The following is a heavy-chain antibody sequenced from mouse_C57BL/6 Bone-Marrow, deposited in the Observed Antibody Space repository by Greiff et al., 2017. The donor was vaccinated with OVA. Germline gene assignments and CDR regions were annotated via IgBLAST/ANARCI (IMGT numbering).Heavy chain of an antibody. V-gene: IGHV1-81*01. CDR2: IYPRSGNT. D-gene: IGHD1-1*01. Sequence: QVHVKQSGAELARPGASVKLSCKASGYTFTSYGISWVKQRTGQGLEWIGEIYPRSGNTYYNEKFKGKATLTADKSSSTAYMELRSLTSEDSAVYFCARFGSSGKNYFDYWGQGTTLTVSS. CDR3: ARFGSSGKNYFDY. J-gene: IGHJ2*01. CDR1: GYTFTSYG.